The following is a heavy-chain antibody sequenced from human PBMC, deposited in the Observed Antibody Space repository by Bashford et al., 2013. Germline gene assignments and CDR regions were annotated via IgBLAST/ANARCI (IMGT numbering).Heavy chain of an antibody. V-gene: IGHV3-30*04. CDR3: AREIAVAGTDAFDI. D-gene: IGHD6-19*01. Sequence: VRQAPGKGLEWVAVISYDGSNKYYADSVKGRFTISRDNSKNTLYLQMNSLRAEDTAVYYCAREIAVAGTDAFDIWGQGTMVTVSS. CDR2: ISYDGSNK. J-gene: IGHJ3*02.